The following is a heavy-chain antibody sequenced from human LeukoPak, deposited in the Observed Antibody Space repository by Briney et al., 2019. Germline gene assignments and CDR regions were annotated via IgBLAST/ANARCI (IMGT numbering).Heavy chain of an antibody. J-gene: IGHJ3*02. CDR2: ITGSGGST. CDR3: AKESGTYGRAFDI. Sequence: GGPLRLSCAASGFTFSRYGMSWVRQAPGKGLEWVSVITGSGGSTYYADSVKGRFAISRDNSKNTLYLQMNSLRAEDTAVYYCAKESGTYGRAFDIWGQGTMVTVSS. V-gene: IGHV3-23*01. CDR1: GFTFSRYG. D-gene: IGHD1/OR15-1a*01.